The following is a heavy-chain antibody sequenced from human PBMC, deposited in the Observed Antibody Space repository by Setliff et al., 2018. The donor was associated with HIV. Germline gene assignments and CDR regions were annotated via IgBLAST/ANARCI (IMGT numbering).Heavy chain of an antibody. CDR1: GGSISSNKW. J-gene: IGHJ1*01. CDR2: IYHSGST. V-gene: IGHV4-4*02. CDR3: ARNYDSSEPQYFQH. D-gene: IGHD3-22*01. Sequence: SETLSLTCAVSGGSISSNKWWSWVRQPPGKGLEWIGEIYHSGSTKYNPSLKSRVTISVDKSKNQFSLKLRSVTAADTAMYYCARNYDSSEPQYFQHWGQGTLVTVSS.